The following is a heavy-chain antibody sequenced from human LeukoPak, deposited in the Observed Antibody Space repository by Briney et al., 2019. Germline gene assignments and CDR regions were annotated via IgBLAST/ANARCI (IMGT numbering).Heavy chain of an antibody. J-gene: IGHJ4*02. CDR3: ATGVGMATIVFDY. V-gene: IGHV1-18*01. Sequence: ASVKVSCKASGYTFTSYGISWVRQAPGQGLEWMGWISAYNGNTNYAQKFQGRVTMTEDTSTDTAYMELSSLRSEDTAVYYCATGVGMATIVFDYWGQGTLVTVSS. D-gene: IGHD5-24*01. CDR1: GYTFTSYG. CDR2: ISAYNGNT.